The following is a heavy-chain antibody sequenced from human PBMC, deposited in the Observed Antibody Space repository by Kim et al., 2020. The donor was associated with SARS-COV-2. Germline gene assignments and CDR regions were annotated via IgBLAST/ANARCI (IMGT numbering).Heavy chain of an antibody. CDR2: INHSGST. Sequence: SETLSLTCAVYGGSFSGYYWSWIRQPPGKGLEWIGEINHSGSTNYNPSLKSRVTISVDTSKNQFSLKLSSVTAADTAVYYCARGRDCSSTSCYSKYFDY. CDR1: GGSFSGYY. D-gene: IGHD2-2*01. J-gene: IGHJ4*01. CDR3: ARGRDCSSTSCYSKYFDY. V-gene: IGHV4-34*01.